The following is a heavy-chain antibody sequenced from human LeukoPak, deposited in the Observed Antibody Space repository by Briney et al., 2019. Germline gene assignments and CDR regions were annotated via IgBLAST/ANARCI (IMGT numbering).Heavy chain of an antibody. CDR2: IYSGGST. Sequence: GGSLRLSCAASGFTFSSYAMSWVRQAPGKGLEWVSVIYSGGSTYYADSVKGRFTISRDNSKSTLYLHMNILRAEDTAVYYCAASSSSSRYSGMDVWGQGTTVIVSS. CDR3: AASSSSSRYSGMDV. D-gene: IGHD6-6*01. CDR1: GFTFSSYA. V-gene: IGHV3-66*01. J-gene: IGHJ6*02.